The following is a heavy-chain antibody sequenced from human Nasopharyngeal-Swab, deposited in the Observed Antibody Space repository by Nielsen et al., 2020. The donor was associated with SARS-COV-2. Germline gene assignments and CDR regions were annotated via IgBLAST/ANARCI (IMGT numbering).Heavy chain of an antibody. CDR3: ARGFIQLLHPYYYYYMDV. Sequence: SVKLSCKASGCTFSSYAISWVRQAPGQGLEWMGGIIPIFGTANYAQKFQGRVTITADESTSTAYMELSSLRSEDTAVYYCARGFIQLLHPYYYYYMDVWGKGTTVTVSS. J-gene: IGHJ6*03. D-gene: IGHD2-2*01. V-gene: IGHV1-69*13. CDR2: IIPIFGTA. CDR1: GCTFSSYA.